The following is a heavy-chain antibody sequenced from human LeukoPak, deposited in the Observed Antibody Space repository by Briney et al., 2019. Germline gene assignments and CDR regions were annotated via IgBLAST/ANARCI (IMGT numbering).Heavy chain of an antibody. D-gene: IGHD3-22*01. CDR1: GFTFSSYS. J-gene: IGHJ4*02. CDR2: ISSSSSYI. V-gene: IGHV3-21*01. Sequence: GGSLRLSCAASGFTFSSYSMNWVRQAPGKGLEWVSSISSSSSYIYYADSVKGRFTISRDNAKNSLYLQMNSLRAEDTAVYYCARGPYYYDSSGYYLFDYWGQGTLVTVSS. CDR3: ARGPYYYDSSGYYLFDY.